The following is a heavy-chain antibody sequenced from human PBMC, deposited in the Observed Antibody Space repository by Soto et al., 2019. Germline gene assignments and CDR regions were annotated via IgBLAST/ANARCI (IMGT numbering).Heavy chain of an antibody. D-gene: IGHD5-18*01. Sequence: QVQLVESGGGVVQPGRSLRLFCAASGFTFSSYGMHWVRQAPGKGLEWVAVIWYDGSNKYYADSVKGRFTISRDNSKNTLYLQMNSLRAEDTAVYYCARALRGYSYGWVEYYFDYWGQGTLVTVSS. CDR3: ARALRGYSYGWVEYYFDY. CDR2: IWYDGSNK. V-gene: IGHV3-33*01. CDR1: GFTFSSYG. J-gene: IGHJ4*02.